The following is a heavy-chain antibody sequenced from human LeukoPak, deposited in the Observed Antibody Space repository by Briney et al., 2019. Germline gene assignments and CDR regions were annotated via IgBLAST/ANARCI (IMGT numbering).Heavy chain of an antibody. CDR1: GYTFKNFG. Sequence: ASVKVSCKASGYTFKNFGVSWVRQAPGQGLEWVGWISVYSGNKKYAQKVQDRLTLTTDTSTSTAYMELRNLRSDDTAVYYCARDLDELVARPAHWGQGSLVSVSS. CDR2: ISVYSGNK. CDR3: ARDLDELVARPAH. J-gene: IGHJ4*02. D-gene: IGHD6-6*01. V-gene: IGHV1-18*01.